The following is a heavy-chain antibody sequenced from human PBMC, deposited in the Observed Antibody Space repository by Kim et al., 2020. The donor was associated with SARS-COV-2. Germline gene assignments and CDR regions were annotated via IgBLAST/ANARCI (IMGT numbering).Heavy chain of an antibody. D-gene: IGHD1-26*01. J-gene: IGHJ3*02. V-gene: IGHV1-46*01. CDR3: AREAREDNELLQAFDI. CDR2: ITSSAGST. Sequence: ASVKVSCKTSGYTFTRYYIHWVRQAPGQGLEWMGIITSSAGSTNYAQEFQGRITITRDTSTSTVYMELSSLTSEDTAVYYCAREAREDNELLQAFDIWGQGTVVTVSS. CDR1: GYTFTRYY.